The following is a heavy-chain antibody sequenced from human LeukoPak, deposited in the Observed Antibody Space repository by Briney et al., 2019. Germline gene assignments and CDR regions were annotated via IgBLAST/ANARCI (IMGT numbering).Heavy chain of an antibody. CDR1: GFTFSTYS. Sequence: GGSLRLSCAASGFTFSTYSMNWVRQAPGKGLEWASYISSSGSTIYYADSVKGRFTISRDNAKNSLYLQMNSLRAEDTAVYYCAELGITMIGGVWGKGTTVTISS. V-gene: IGHV3-48*04. CDR2: ISSSGSTI. J-gene: IGHJ6*04. CDR3: AELGITMIGGV. D-gene: IGHD3-10*02.